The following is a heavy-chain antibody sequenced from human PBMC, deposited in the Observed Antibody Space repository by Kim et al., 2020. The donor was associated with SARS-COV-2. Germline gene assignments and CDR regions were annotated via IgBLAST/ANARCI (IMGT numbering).Heavy chain of an antibody. V-gene: IGHV4-38-2*02. J-gene: IGHJ2*01. CDR1: GFTINSGYY. Sequence: SETLSLTCIVSGFTINSGYYWAWIRQPPGKGLEWTGIIYHSGSTNYNLSLKSRVTISADTSKNHLSLELNSVTAADTAVYYCASEDEYSRGFYVPTWYF. CDR3: ASEDEYSRGFYVPTWYF. CDR2: IYHSGST. D-gene: IGHD6-19*01.